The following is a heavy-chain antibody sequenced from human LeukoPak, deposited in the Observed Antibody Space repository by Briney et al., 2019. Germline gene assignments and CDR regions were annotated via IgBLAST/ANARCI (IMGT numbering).Heavy chain of an antibody. CDR1: GFIFSNYG. J-gene: IGHJ4*02. Sequence: GGSLRLSCAASGFIFSNYGMHWVRQAPGKGLEWVALISNDGTNKYYADSVKGRFTISRDSSKNTLYLQMNSLRAEDTAVYFCAKAVVVAYYFDYWGQGTLVTVSS. V-gene: IGHV3-30*18. CDR2: ISNDGTNK. CDR3: AKAVVVAYYFDY. D-gene: IGHD3-22*01.